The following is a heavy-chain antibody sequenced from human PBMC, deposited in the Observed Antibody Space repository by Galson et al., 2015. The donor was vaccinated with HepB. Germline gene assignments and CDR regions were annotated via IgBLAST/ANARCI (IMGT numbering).Heavy chain of an antibody. CDR2: ISSSGSTI. D-gene: IGHD6-19*01. CDR3: ARLSSGWPRGPEDY. V-gene: IGHV3-48*03. J-gene: IGHJ4*02. CDR1: GFTFSSYE. Sequence: SLRLSCAASGFTFSSYEMSWVRQAPGKGLEWVSYISSSGSTIYYADSVKGRFTISRDNAKNSLYLQMNSLRAEDTAVYYCARLSSGWPRGPEDYWGQGTLVTVSS.